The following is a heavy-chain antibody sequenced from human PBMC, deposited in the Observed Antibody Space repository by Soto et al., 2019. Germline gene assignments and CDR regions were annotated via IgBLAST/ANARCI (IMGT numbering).Heavy chain of an antibody. D-gene: IGHD3-22*01. CDR2: VYYTGTT. V-gene: IGHV4-39*01. CDR3: ARAPNFYYDSSGYYT. J-gene: IGHJ5*02. Sequence: PSETLSLTCTVSGASVRSSSHYWDWIRQPPGKGLEWIGSVYYTGTTYYNPSLTSRLTISVDTSKNQFSLKLNSVTAADTAVYYCARAPNFYYDSSGYYTWGQGTLVTVSS. CDR1: GASVRSSSHY.